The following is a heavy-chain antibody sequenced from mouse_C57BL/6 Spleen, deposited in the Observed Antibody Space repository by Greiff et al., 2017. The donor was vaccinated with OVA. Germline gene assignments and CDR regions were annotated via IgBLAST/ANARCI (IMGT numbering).Heavy chain of an antibody. D-gene: IGHD2-3*01. J-gene: IGHJ1*03. Sequence: EVQLQQSGPGLVKPSQSLSLTCSVTGYSITSGYYWNWIRQFPGNKLEWMGYISYDGSNNYNPTLKNRNSITRDTSKNQFFLKLNSVTTEDTATYYCARWGYFDVWGTGTTVTVSS. V-gene: IGHV3-6*01. CDR1: GYSITSGYY. CDR2: ISYDGSN. CDR3: ARWGYFDV.